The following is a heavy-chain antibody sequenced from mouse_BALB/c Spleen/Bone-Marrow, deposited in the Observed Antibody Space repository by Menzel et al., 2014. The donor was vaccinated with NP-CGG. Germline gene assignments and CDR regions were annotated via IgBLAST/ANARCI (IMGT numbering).Heavy chain of an antibody. CDR2: ISYSSST. Sequence: EVKLVESGPGLVKPSQSLSLTCTVTGYSITSDYAWNWIRQFQGNKLEWMGYISYSSSTNYNPSLKSRISITRDTSKNQFFLQLNSVTAEDTATYYCARWDYGDYAMDYWDQGTSVTVSS. J-gene: IGHJ4*01. CDR3: ARWDYGDYAMDY. V-gene: IGHV3-2*02. CDR1: GYSITSDYA. D-gene: IGHD1-2*01.